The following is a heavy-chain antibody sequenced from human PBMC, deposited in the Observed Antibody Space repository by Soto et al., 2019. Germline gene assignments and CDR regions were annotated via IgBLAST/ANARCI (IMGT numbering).Heavy chain of an antibody. CDR1: GGSISSGGYY. CDR2: IYYSGST. Sequence: TLSLTCTVSGGSISSGGYYWSWIRQHPGKGLEWIGYIYYSGSTYYNPSLKSRVTISVDTSKNQFSLKLSSVTAADTAVYYCARQGGSHPGAGKWLDPWGQGTLVTVS. V-gene: IGHV4-31*03. D-gene: IGHD1-26*01. J-gene: IGHJ5*02. CDR3: ARQGGSHPGAGKWLDP.